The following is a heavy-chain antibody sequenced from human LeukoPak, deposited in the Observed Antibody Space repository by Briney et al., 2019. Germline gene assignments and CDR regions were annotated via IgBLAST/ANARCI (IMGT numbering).Heavy chain of an antibody. CDR3: ARSYYDFWSHAFDI. J-gene: IGHJ3*02. Sequence: SETLSLTCTVSGGSISSSSYYWGWIRQPPGKGLEWIGSIYYSGSTYYNPSLKSRVTISVDTSKNQFSLKLSSVTAADTAVYYCARSYYDFWSHAFDIWGQGTMVTVSS. V-gene: IGHV4-39*01. CDR2: IYYSGST. CDR1: GGSISSSSYY. D-gene: IGHD3-3*01.